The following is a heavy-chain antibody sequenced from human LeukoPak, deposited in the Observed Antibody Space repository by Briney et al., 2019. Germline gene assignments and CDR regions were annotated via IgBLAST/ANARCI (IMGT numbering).Heavy chain of an antibody. CDR3: AKVSYSGSYYYYGMDV. J-gene: IGHJ6*02. CDR1: GFTFDDYA. V-gene: IGHV3-9*01. D-gene: IGHD1-26*01. CDR2: ISWYSGSI. Sequence: GGSLRLSCAASGFTFDDYAMHWVRQAPGKGLEWVSGISWYSGSIGYADSVKGRFTISRDNAKNSLYLQMNSLRAEDTALYYCAKVSYSGSYYYYGMDVWGQGTTVTVSS.